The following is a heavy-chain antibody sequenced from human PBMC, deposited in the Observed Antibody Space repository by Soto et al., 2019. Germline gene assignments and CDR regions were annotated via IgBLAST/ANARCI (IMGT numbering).Heavy chain of an antibody. V-gene: IGHV3-21*01. CDR3: ARDWERGYSSDDMDV. D-gene: IGHD6-19*01. Sequence: GGSLRLSCAASGFTFSSYSMNWVRQAPGKGLEWVSSISSSSSYIYYADSVKSRFTITRDNAQNSLYLQMNSLRAEDTAVYYCARDWERGYSSDDMDVWGKGTTVTVSS. J-gene: IGHJ6*03. CDR2: ISSSSSYI. CDR1: GFTFSSYS.